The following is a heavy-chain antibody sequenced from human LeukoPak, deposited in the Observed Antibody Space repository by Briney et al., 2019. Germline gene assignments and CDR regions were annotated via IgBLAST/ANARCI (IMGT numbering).Heavy chain of an antibody. D-gene: IGHD3-3*01. V-gene: IGHV4-59*08. J-gene: IGHJ6*02. Sequence: SETLSLTCTVSGGSMTTSYWTWIRQPPGKGLEWIGYIYYSGTTNYNPSLKSRVTLSVDTSKNQFSLKLTSVTAADSAVYYCARVLRFVDYYYYGMDVWGQGTTVTVSS. CDR1: GGSMTTSY. CDR2: IYYSGTT. CDR3: ARVLRFVDYYYYGMDV.